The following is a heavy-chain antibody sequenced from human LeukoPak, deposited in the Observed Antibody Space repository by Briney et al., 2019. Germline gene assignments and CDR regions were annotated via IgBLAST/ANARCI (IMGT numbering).Heavy chain of an antibody. V-gene: IGHV3-21*01. CDR3: AREAYYYGSGRYSPLDY. J-gene: IGHJ4*02. CDR1: GFTFSSYS. Sequence: GGSLRLSCAASGFTFSSYSMNWVRQAPGKGLEWVSSISSSSSYIYYADSVKGRFTISRDSAKNSLYLQMNSLRAEDTAVYYCAREAYYYGSGRYSPLDYWGQGTLVTVSS. D-gene: IGHD3-10*01. CDR2: ISSSSSYI.